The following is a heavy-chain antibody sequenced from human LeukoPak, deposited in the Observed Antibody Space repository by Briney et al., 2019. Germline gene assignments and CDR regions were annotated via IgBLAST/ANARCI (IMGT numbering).Heavy chain of an antibody. Sequence: GGSLRLSCAASGFTVSRNYMGWVRQAPGKGLEWVSVIYSGGDTYYADFVKGRFTISRDNSKNTLYLQINSLTAEDTAVYYCANLPRGDYWGLGTLVTVSS. V-gene: IGHV3-53*01. J-gene: IGHJ4*02. CDR2: IYSGGDT. CDR3: ANLPRGDY. D-gene: IGHD3-10*01. CDR1: GFTVSRNY.